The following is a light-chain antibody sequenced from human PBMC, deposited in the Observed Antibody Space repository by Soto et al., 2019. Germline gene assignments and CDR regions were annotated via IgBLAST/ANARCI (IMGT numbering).Light chain of an antibody. J-gene: IGLJ1*01. CDR2: EGT. CDR1: SSDIGAYNF. CDR3: CSYTSSTTIYV. V-gene: IGLV2-14*01. Sequence: QSVLTQPASVSGSPGQSITISCTGTSSDIGAYNFVSWYQQHPGKAPKVLIYEGTKRPSGVSNRFSGSKSGNTASLTISGLQAEDEADHYCCSYTSSTTIYVLGSGTKVTV.